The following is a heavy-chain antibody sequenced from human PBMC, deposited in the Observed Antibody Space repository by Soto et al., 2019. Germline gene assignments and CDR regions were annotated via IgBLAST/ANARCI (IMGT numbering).Heavy chain of an antibody. D-gene: IGHD3-10*01. Sequence: GGSLRLSCAASGFTFDDYAMHWVRQAPGKGLEWVSGISWNSGSIGYADSVKGRFTISRDNAKNSLYLQMNSLRAEDTALYYCEKDHVWGAYGSGSYSNWGQGTLVTVSS. CDR1: GFTFDDYA. J-gene: IGHJ4*02. CDR3: EKDHVWGAYGSGSYSN. CDR2: ISWNSGSI. V-gene: IGHV3-9*01.